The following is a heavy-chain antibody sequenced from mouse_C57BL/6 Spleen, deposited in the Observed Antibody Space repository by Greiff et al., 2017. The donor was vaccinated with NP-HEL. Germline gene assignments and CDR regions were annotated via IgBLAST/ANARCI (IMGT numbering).Heavy chain of an antibody. J-gene: IGHJ3*01. CDR1: GFTFSDYY. CDR2: INYDGSST. CDR3: ASFYDYDPFFAY. V-gene: IGHV5-16*01. Sequence: EVHLVESEGGLVQPGSSMKLSCTASGFTFSDYYMAWVRQVPEKGLEWVANINYDGSSTYYLDSLKSRFIISRDNAKNILYLQMSSLKSEDTATYYCASFYDYDPFFAYWGQGTLVTVSA. D-gene: IGHD2-4*01.